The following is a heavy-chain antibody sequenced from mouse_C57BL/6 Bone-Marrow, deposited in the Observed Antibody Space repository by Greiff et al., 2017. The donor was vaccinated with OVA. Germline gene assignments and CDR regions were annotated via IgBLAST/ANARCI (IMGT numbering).Heavy chain of an antibody. J-gene: IGHJ2*01. CDR2: ISSGGSYT. CDR3: ARRWLLDYFDN. V-gene: IGHV5-6*02. CDR1: GFTFSSYG. D-gene: IGHD2-3*01. Sequence: EVKLMESGGDLVKPGGSLKLSCAASGFTFSSYGMSWVRQTPDKRLEWVATISSGGSYTYYPDSVKGRFTISRDNAKNTLYLQMSSLKSEDTAMYYCARRWLLDYFDNWGQGTTLTVSS.